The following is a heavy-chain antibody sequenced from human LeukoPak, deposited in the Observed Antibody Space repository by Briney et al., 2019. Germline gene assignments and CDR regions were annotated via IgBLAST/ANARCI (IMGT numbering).Heavy chain of an antibody. V-gene: IGHV4-59*01. J-gene: IGHJ3*02. Sequence: SETLSLTCTVSGGSISSYYWSWIRQPPGKGLEWIGYIYYSGSTNYNPSLKSRVTISVDTSKNQFSLKLSSVTAADTAVYYCARPCSSTSCGPGGAFDIWGQGTMVTVSS. CDR1: GGSISSYY. D-gene: IGHD2-2*01. CDR2: IYYSGST. CDR3: ARPCSSTSCGPGGAFDI.